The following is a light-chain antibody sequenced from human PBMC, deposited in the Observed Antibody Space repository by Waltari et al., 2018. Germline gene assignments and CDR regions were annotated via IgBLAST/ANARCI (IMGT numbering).Light chain of an antibody. V-gene: IGLV1-51*01. Sequence: QSVFTQPPSVSAAPGQTVTIPGSGRSSNIGNNYLTWYQQLPGTAPKLLIYDNNKRPSGIPDRFSGSKSGTSATLGITGLQTGDEADYYCGTWDTRLSAVVFGGGTKLTVL. CDR3: GTWDTRLSAVV. CDR2: DNN. J-gene: IGLJ2*01. CDR1: SSNIGNNY.